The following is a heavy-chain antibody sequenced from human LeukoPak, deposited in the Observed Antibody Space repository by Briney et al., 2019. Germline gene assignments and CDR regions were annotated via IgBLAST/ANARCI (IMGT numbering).Heavy chain of an antibody. Sequence: SETLSLTCSVSGGSITASHYYWGWIRQSPGKGLEWIGSGYYTGSTYYNPSLKSRVTISVSKYQFSLRLTSMTAADTAVYYCARFVRFLEDSFDAWGRGTLVTVSS. V-gene: IGHV4-39*01. CDR3: ARFVRFLEDSFDA. CDR2: GYYTGST. CDR1: GGSITASHYY. D-gene: IGHD3-3*01. J-gene: IGHJ4*02.